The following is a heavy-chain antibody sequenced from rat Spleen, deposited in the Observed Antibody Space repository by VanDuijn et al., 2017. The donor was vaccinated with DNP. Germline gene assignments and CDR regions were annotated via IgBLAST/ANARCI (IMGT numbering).Heavy chain of an antibody. CDR2: ISYDGSST. V-gene: IGHV5-7*01. D-gene: IGHD1-2*01. CDR3: ARRAAILFDY. Sequence: EVQLVESGGGLVQPGRSLKLSCAASGFTFSDYYMAWVRQAPTKGLEWVATISYDGSSTYYRDSVKGRFTISRDNAKSTLYLQMDSLRSEDTATYYCARRAAILFDYWGQGVMVTVSS. J-gene: IGHJ2*01. CDR1: GFTFSDYY.